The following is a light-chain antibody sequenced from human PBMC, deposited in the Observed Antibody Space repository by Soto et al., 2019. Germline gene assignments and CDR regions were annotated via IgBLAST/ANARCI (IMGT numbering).Light chain of an antibody. Sequence: DIQMTRSPSSLSASVGDRVTITCRASQSIISYLNWYQQKPGKAPKLLIYAADSLQSGVPSRFSGSGSGTDFTLTISSLQPEDFATYYCQQTYSTPLTFGGGTKVDIK. J-gene: IGKJ4*01. V-gene: IGKV1-39*01. CDR2: AAD. CDR3: QQTYSTPLT. CDR1: QSIISY.